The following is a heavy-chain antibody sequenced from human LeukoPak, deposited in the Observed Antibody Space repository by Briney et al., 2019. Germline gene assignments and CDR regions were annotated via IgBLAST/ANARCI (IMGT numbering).Heavy chain of an antibody. Sequence: SETLSLTCTVSGGSISSGDYYWSWIRQPPGKGLEWIGYIYYSGSTYYNPSLKSRVTISVDTSKNQFSLKLSSVTAADTAVYYCARGLRSGGSCGNWFDPWGQGTLVTVSS. CDR1: GGSISSGDYY. CDR2: IYYSGST. D-gene: IGHD2-15*01. J-gene: IGHJ5*02. V-gene: IGHV4-30-4*01. CDR3: ARGLRSGGSCGNWFDP.